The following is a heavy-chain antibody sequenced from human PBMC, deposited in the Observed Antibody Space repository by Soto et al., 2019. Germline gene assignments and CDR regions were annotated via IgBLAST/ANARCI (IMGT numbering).Heavy chain of an antibody. CDR2: IDPSDSYT. Sequence: PGESLKISCKGSGYSFTSYWISWVRQMPVKGLEWMGRIDPSDSYTNYSPSFQGHVTISADKSISTAYLQWSSLKASDTAMYYCASPLFTRGGLVYCNYGMDVWGQGTTVTVSS. D-gene: IGHD2-21*01. J-gene: IGHJ6*01. CDR1: GYSFTSYW. V-gene: IGHV5-10-1*01. CDR3: ASPLFTRGGLVYCNYGMDV.